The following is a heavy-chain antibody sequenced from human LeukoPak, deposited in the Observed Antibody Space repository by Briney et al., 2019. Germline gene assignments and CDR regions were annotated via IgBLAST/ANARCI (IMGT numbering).Heavy chain of an antibody. V-gene: IGHV4-34*01. D-gene: IGHD4-17*01. J-gene: IGHJ4*02. CDR3: ASLISGDYTLYYFDY. Sequence: PSETLSLTCAVHGGSFSGYYWSWIRQPPGKGLEWIGEINHSGSTNYNPSLKSRVTISVGTSKNQFSLKLSSVTAADTAVYYCASLISGDYTLYYFDYWGQGTLVTVSS. CDR1: GGSFSGYY. CDR2: INHSGST.